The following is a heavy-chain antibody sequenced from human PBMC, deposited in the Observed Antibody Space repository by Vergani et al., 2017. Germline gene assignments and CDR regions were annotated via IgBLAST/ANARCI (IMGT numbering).Heavy chain of an antibody. CDR1: GFSLSTSGVG. V-gene: IGHV2-5*01. Sequence: QITLKESGPTLVKPTQTLTLTCTFSGFSLSTSGVGVGWIRQPPGKALEWLVLIYWNDDKRYRPSLKNRLTITKDTAKNPVVLTMTNMDPVDTATYYCAHSEDRYGPPYFQHWGQGTLVTVSS. CDR3: AHSEDRYGPPYFQH. J-gene: IGHJ1*01. CDR2: IYWNDDK. D-gene: IGHD5-18*01.